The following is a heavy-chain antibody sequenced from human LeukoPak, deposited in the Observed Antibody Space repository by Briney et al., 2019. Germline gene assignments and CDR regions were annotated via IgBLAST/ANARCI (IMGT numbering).Heavy chain of an antibody. J-gene: IGHJ4*02. CDR1: GDSMSDYF. D-gene: IGHD4-17*01. CDR2: AADSGST. Sequence: SETLSLTCTVSGDSMSDYFWTRIRQPPGKGLEWIGYAADSGSTNYNPSLKSRVTISADSSTNHFSLRLTSVTAADTAIYYCAAMTTVTMYSYFFDSWGQGTLLTVSS. CDR3: AAMTTVTMYSYFFDS. V-gene: IGHV4-59*01.